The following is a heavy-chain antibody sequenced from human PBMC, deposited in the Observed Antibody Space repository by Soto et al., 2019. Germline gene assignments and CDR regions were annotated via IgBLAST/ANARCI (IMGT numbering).Heavy chain of an antibody. CDR3: AKDETVMIVVVPTGY. CDR1: GFTFSSYA. J-gene: IGHJ4*02. D-gene: IGHD3-22*01. V-gene: IGHV3-23*01. CDR2: ISGSGGST. Sequence: PGGSLRLSCAASGFTFSSYAMSWVRQAPGKGLEWVSAISGSGGSTYYADSVKGRFTISGDNSKNTLYLQMNSLRAEDTAVYYCAKDETVMIVVVPTGYWGQGTLVTVSS.